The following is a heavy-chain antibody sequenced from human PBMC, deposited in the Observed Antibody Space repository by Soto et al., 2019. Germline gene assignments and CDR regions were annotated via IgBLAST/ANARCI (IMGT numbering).Heavy chain of an antibody. V-gene: IGHV3-48*02. D-gene: IGHD2-15*01. J-gene: IGHJ5*02. CDR2: ISSSRSTI. CDR1: GFTFSSYS. CDR3: AREGGRLNWFDP. Sequence: EVQLVESGGGLVQPGGSLRLSCAASGFTFSSYSMNWVRQAPGKGLEWVSYISSSRSTIYYADSVKGRFTISRDKAKNSLHLQMNSLRDEDTAVYYCAREGGRLNWFDPWGQGTLVTVSS.